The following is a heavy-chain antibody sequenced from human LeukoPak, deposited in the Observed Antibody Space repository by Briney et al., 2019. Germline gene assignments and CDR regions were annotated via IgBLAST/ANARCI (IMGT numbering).Heavy chain of an antibody. CDR1: EYTFTGYF. CDR2: INPNSGGT. V-gene: IGHV1-2*02. CDR3: TVVLISGRWFDP. Sequence: ASVKVSCRASEYTFTGYFIHWVRQAPGQGLEWMGWINPNSGGTFYQQSFQGRVTMTGDTSISTAYIELSRLTSDDTAVYYCTVVLISGRWFDPWGQGTLVTVSS. J-gene: IGHJ5*02. D-gene: IGHD3-22*01.